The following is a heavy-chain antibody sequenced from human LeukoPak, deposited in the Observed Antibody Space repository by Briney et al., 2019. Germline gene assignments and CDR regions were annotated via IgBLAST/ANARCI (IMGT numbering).Heavy chain of an antibody. CDR2: LDPEDGET. CDR3: ATILGYDSWFDY. CDR1: GYTLTELF. V-gene: IGHV1-24*01. J-gene: IGHJ4*02. D-gene: IGHD5-12*01. Sequence: ASVKVSCKVSGYTLTELFMHWVRQAPGKGLEWMGGLDPEDGETIYAQKFQGRVTMTEDTSTDTAYMELSSLRSEGTAVYYCATILGYDSWFDYWGQGTLVTVSS.